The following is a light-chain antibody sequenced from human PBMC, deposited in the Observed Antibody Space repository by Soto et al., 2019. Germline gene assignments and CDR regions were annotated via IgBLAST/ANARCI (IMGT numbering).Light chain of an antibody. Sequence: EIIMTQSPATLSVSPGERATLSCRASQSVRGNLAWYQHKPGQAPRLLIYGASTRATGIPARFSGSGSGTEFTLTISSLQSEDFAIYYCQQYNNWPSVTFGQGTRLEIK. CDR1: QSVRGN. J-gene: IGKJ5*01. CDR3: QQYNNWPSVT. CDR2: GAS. V-gene: IGKV3-15*01.